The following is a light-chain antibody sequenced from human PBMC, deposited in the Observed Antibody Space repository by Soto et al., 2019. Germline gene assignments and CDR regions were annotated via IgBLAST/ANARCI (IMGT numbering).Light chain of an antibody. J-gene: IGKJ1*01. V-gene: IGKV1-5*03. Sequence: DIQMTQSPSTLSASVGDRVTITCRASQSISSWLAWYQQKPGKAPKLLIYKTSNLESGVPSRFSGSGSGTELTITISSLQPEDFATYYCLLDFRYFWAFGQGTKVDIK. CDR3: LLDFRYFWA. CDR2: KTS. CDR1: QSISSW.